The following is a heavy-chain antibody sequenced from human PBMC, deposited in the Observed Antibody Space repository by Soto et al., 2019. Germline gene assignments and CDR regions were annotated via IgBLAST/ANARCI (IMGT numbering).Heavy chain of an antibody. J-gene: IGHJ6*02. D-gene: IGHD2-15*01. CDR1: GFTFSSYA. Sequence: RLSCSASGFTFSSYAMSWVRQAPGKGLEWVSAISGSGGSTYYADSVKGRFTISRDNSKNTLYLQMNSLRAEDTAVYYCAKVGGRCSGGSCYSTLRQLDVWGQGTTVTVSS. V-gene: IGHV3-23*01. CDR2: ISGSGGST. CDR3: AKVGGRCSGGSCYSTLRQLDV.